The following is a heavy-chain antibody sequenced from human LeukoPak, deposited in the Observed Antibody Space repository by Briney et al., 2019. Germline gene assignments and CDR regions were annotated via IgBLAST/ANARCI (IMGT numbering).Heavy chain of an antibody. Sequence: GGSLRLSCAASGFTFSSYGMHWVRQAPGKGLEWVAIISYDGSNTNYADSVQGRFSISRDNSKSTLYLQTNSLRTADTVVYYCARRIDDYFDYWGQGTLVTVSS. J-gene: IGHJ4*02. D-gene: IGHD2-15*01. CDR1: GFTFSSYG. V-gene: IGHV3-30*03. CDR2: ISYDGSNT. CDR3: ARRIDDYFDY.